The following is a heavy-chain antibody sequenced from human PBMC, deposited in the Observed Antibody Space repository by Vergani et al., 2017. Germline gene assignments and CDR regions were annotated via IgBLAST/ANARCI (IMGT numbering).Heavy chain of an antibody. J-gene: IGHJ4*02. CDR2: ISYDGSNK. Sequence: QVQLVESGGGVVQPGRSLRLSCAASGFTFSSYGMHWVRQAPGKGLEWVAVISYDGSNKYYADSVKGRFTISRDNSKNTLYLQMNSLRAEDTAVYYCAKASGGNSSPHFDYWGQGTLVTVSS. CDR3: AKASGGNSSPHFDY. CDR1: GFTFSSYG. V-gene: IGHV3-30*18. D-gene: IGHD4-23*01.